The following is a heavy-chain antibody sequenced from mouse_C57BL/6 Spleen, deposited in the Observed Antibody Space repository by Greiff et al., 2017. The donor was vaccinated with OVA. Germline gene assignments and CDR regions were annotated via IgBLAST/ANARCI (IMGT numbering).Heavy chain of an antibody. D-gene: IGHD4-1*01. CDR2: IDPSDSYT. V-gene: IGHV1-50*01. CDR3: AKEGLLTGGDYFDY. J-gene: IGHJ2*01. Sequence: QVQLQQPGAELVKPGASVKLSCKASGYTFTSYWMQWVKQRPGQGLEWIGEIDPSDSYTNYNQKFKGKATLTVDTSSSTAYMQLSSLTSEDSAVYYCAKEGLLTGGDYFDYWGQGTTLTVSS. CDR1: GYTFTSYW.